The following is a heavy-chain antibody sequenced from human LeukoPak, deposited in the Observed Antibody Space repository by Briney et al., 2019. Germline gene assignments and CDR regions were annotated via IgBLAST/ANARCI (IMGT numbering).Heavy chain of an antibody. CDR2: IIPIFGTA. J-gene: IGHJ6*02. D-gene: IGHD3-10*01. V-gene: IGHV1-69*13. Sequence: SVKVSCKASGGTCSSYAISWVRQAPGQGLEWMGGIIPIFGTANYAQKFQGRVTITADESTSTAHMELSSLRSEDTAVYYCARGSGDDIGPYGMDVWGQGTTVTVSS. CDR1: GGTCSSYA. CDR3: ARGSGDDIGPYGMDV.